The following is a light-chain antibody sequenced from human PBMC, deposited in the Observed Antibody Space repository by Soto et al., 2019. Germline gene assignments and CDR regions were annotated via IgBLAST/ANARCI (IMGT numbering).Light chain of an antibody. CDR2: GAS. Sequence: EVVLTQSPGTLSLSPGERATLSCRASQSVSTDLAWYQHKPSQAPRLLIYGASSRATGVPDRFSGSGSGPDFTLTVSRLEPEDFAVYYCQQYRNSPLTFGGGTKVQIK. J-gene: IGKJ4*01. CDR1: QSVSTD. CDR3: QQYRNSPLT. V-gene: IGKV3-20*01.